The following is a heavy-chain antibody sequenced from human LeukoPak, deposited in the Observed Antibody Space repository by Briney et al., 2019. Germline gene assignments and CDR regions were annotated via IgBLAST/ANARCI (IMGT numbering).Heavy chain of an antibody. CDR3: ASRQPTVDAFDI. V-gene: IGHV1-2*02. J-gene: IGHJ3*02. Sequence: ASVKVSCKASGYTFTGYYMHWVRQAPGQGLEWMGWINPNSGGTNYAQKFQGRVTMTRDTSISTACMELSRLRSDDTAVYYCASRQPTVDAFDIWGQGTMVTVSS. CDR2: INPNSGGT. CDR1: GYTFTGYY. D-gene: IGHD1-14*01.